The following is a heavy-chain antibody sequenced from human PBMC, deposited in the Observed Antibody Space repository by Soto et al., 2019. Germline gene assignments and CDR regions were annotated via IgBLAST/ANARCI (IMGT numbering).Heavy chain of an antibody. Sequence: QVQLVQSGAEVKKPGSSVKVSCKASGGTFRSFAFSWVRQAPGHGLEWMGGIIPLFGTTNYAQRFQGRVTITADESTSTDYMELSSLKSEDTAIYYCAKDTDHAYDFWGQGTLVTVSS. CDR3: AKDTDHAYDF. J-gene: IGHJ4*02. CDR2: IIPLFGTT. V-gene: IGHV1-69*01. CDR1: GGTFRSFA. D-gene: IGHD3-16*01.